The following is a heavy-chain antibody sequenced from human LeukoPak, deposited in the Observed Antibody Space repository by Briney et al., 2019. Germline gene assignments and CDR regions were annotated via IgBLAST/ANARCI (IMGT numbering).Heavy chain of an antibody. CDR3: ARLYCSSTSCYPFDY. CDR1: GFIFSGYG. D-gene: IGHD2-2*01. V-gene: IGHV3-33*01. CDR2: IWYDGSNK. Sequence: PGGSLRLSCAASGFIFSGYGMHWVRQAPGKGLEWVAVIWYDGSNKYYADSVKGRFTISRDNSKNTLYLQMNSLRAEDTAVYYCARLYCSSTSCYPFDYWGQGTLVTVSS. J-gene: IGHJ4*02.